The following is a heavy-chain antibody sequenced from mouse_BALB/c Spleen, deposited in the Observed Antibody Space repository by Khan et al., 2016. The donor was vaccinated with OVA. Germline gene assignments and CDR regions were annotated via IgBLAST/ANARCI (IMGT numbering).Heavy chain of an antibody. CDR3: GRSNYYGNCLYAMDY. V-gene: IGHV1S41*01. D-gene: IGHD1-1*01. J-gene: IGHJ4*01. CDR2: IGPGSGNP. CDR1: GYTFTSYW. Sequence: DLVKPGASVKLSCKASGYTFTSYWINWIKQRPGQGLEWVGHIGPGSGNPYYNEVFKRKATLTVDTSSSTVYIQLSSLSSEDSAVYFCGRSNYYGNCLYAMDYWGQGTSVTVSS.